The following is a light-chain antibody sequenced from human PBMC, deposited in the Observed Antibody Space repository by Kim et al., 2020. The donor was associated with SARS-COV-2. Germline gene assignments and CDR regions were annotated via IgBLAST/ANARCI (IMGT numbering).Light chain of an antibody. J-gene: IGKJ2*01. CDR1: QSVSNKY. Sequence: EIVLTQSPGTLSLSPGERATLSCRASQSVSNKYFAWYQQKPGQAPRLLIYSAFSRATGIPDRFSGSGSGPDFTLTISRLEPEDSAVYYCQHYGSSPMYAFGHGTKLEI. CDR3: QHYGSSPMYA. CDR2: SAF. V-gene: IGKV3-20*01.